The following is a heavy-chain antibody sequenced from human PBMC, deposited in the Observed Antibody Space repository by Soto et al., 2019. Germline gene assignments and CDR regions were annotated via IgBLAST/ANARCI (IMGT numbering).Heavy chain of an antibody. CDR2: IVPIFGTT. D-gene: IGHD5-12*01. J-gene: IGHJ4*02. V-gene: IGHV1-69*06. Sequence: QVQLVQSGAEVRKSGSTVKVSCQASGGSFGNNAISWVRQAPGQGLEWMGGIVPIFGTTNYAQKFQGRVTITADKSTNVAYLELSNLRSEDTATYFCARFAKSSGYMDIWGQGALVTVSS. CDR1: GGSFGNNA. CDR3: ARFAKSSGYMDI.